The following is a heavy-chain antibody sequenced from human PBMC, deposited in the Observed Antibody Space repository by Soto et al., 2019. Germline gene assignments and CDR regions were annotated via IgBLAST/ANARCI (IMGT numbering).Heavy chain of an antibody. V-gene: IGHV4-39*01. CDR2: VYSSGGT. D-gene: IGHD2-15*01. CDR3: ASFHLLHLYFDP. CDR1: GGSISSTNYY. J-gene: IGHJ5*02. Sequence: QLQLQESGPGLVKPSETLSLTCTVSGGSISSTNYYWGWFRQPPGRGLEWIGSVYSSGGTYYNPSLRSRCIFAGDTSKNQFSLRLSSVTAADTAVYYCASFHLLHLYFDPWGQGTLVTVSS.